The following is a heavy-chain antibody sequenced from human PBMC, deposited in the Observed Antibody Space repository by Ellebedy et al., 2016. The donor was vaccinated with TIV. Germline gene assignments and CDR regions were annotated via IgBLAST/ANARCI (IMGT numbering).Heavy chain of an antibody. CDR1: GFTFTDYY. D-gene: IGHD3-3*01. CDR3: ARDPTQREKLPHGNGEDDLDV. J-gene: IGHJ6*02. Sequence: PGGSLRLSCAASGFTFTDYYMSWIRQSPGKGLEWVSYISISGTTVYYADSVKGRFTISRDNAKNSLYLQMNSLRAEDTAVYYCARDPTQREKLPHGNGEDDLDVWGQGTTVSVSS. V-gene: IGHV3-11*01. CDR2: ISISGTTV.